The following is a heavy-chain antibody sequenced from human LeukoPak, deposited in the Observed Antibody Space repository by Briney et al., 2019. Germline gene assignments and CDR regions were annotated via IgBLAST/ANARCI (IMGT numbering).Heavy chain of an antibody. CDR2: IYYSGST. CDR1: GGSISSYY. J-gene: IGHJ4*02. Sequence: PSETLSLTCTVSGGSISSYYWSWIRQPPGKGLEWIGYIYYSGSTNYNPSLKSRVTISVDTSKNKFSLKLSSVTAADTAVYYCARGGYSYGYDDDFDYWGQGTLATVSS. D-gene: IGHD5-18*01. V-gene: IGHV4-59*01. CDR3: ARGGYSYGYDDDFDY.